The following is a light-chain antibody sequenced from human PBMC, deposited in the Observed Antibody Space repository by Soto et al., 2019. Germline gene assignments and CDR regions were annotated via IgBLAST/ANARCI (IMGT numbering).Light chain of an antibody. V-gene: IGKV4-1*01. CDR2: WTS. Sequence: DIVMNQSPDSLAVSLGERATINCKSSQRLLFSSNNKDYLAWYQQKPGQPPKLLIYWTSTRESGVPDRFSGIGSGTDFTLTISSLQAEDVAVYYCQQYYSRPPGLTFGGGTKVEIK. J-gene: IGKJ4*01. CDR1: QRLLFSSNNKDY. CDR3: QQYYSRPPGLT.